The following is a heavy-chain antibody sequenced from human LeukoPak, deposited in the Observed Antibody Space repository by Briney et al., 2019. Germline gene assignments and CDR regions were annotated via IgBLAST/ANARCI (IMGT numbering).Heavy chain of an antibody. Sequence: PGGSLRLSCAASGFTFSSYWMSWVRQAPGKGLEWVANIKQDGSEKYYVDSVKGRFTISRDNAKNSLYLQMNSLRAEDTAVYYCARGPEMATILHLLWYWGQGTLVTVSS. V-gene: IGHV3-7*01. CDR1: GFTFSSYW. CDR3: ARGPEMATILHLLWY. D-gene: IGHD5-24*01. J-gene: IGHJ4*02. CDR2: IKQDGSEK.